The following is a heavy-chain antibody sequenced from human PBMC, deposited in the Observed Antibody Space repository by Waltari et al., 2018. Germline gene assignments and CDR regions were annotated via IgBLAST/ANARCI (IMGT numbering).Heavy chain of an antibody. CDR1: GFSFTNYL. CDR2: IDPSDSYT. CDR3: ARHETSSSHPTAVDY. D-gene: IGHD6-6*01. Sequence: EVQLVQSGAEVKKPGESLRISCKGSGFSFTNYLISWVRQMPGKGLEWMGRIDPSDSYTNYSPSFQGHVTISADKSISTAYLQWSSLKASDTAMYYCARHETSSSHPTAVDYWGQGTLVTVSS. V-gene: IGHV5-10-1*03. J-gene: IGHJ4*02.